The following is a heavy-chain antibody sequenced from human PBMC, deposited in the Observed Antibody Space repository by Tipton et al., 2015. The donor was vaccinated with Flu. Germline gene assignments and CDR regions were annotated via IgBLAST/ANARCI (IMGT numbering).Heavy chain of an antibody. Sequence: SLRLSYAASGLTFSSYAMSWVRQAPGKGLEWVSSISGSGSSTYYADSMKGRFTISRDNSKNTLYLQMNSLRVEDTAVYYCAKDPSGNYPYYFDYWGQGTLVTVSS. CDR1: GLTFSSYA. D-gene: IGHD1-26*01. V-gene: IGHV3-23*01. CDR2: ISGSGSST. CDR3: AKDPSGNYPYYFDY. J-gene: IGHJ4*02.